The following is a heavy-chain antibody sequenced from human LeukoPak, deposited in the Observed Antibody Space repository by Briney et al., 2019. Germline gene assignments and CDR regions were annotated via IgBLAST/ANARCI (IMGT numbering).Heavy chain of an antibody. CDR3: ARETGSTWNAPIDY. J-gene: IGHJ4*02. Sequence: GGSLRLSCAASGFIFSDYYMSWIRQAPGKGLEWISYVSDGGSTKYYADSVKGRFTISRDNDKNSLLLQMDSLRVEDTARYYCARETGSTWNAPIDYWGQGILVTVSS. CDR1: GFIFSDYY. CDR2: VSDGGSTK. D-gene: IGHD6-13*01. V-gene: IGHV3-11*01.